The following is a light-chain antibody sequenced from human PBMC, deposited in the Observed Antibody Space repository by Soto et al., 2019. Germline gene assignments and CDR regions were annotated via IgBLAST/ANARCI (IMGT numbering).Light chain of an antibody. J-gene: IGLJ1*01. CDR3: MSYFFSGTYV. Sequence: QSALTQPASVSGSPGQSITISCTGTSSDVGAFDYVSWYQHLPGKAPKLIIYNVSNRPSGISSRFSGSKSGNTASLAISGLQTEDEADYYCMSYFFSGTYVFGTGTKLTVL. V-gene: IGLV2-14*03. CDR2: NVS. CDR1: SSDVGAFDY.